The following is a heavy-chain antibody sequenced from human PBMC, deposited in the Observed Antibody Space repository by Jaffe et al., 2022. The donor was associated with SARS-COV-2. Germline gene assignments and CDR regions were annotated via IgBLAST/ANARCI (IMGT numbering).Heavy chain of an antibody. CDR2: ISGSGGST. CDR3: AKDPRPRGYKIGITDYYYYGMDV. V-gene: IGHV3-23*01. D-gene: IGHD3-3*01. CDR1: GFTFSSYA. J-gene: IGHJ6*02. Sequence: EVQLLESGGGLVQPGGSLRLSCAASGFTFSSYAMSWVRQAPGKGLEWVSAISGSGGSTYYADSVKGRFTISRDNSKNTLYLQMNSLRAEDTAVYYCAKDPRPRGYKIGITDYYYYGMDVWGQGTTVTVSS.